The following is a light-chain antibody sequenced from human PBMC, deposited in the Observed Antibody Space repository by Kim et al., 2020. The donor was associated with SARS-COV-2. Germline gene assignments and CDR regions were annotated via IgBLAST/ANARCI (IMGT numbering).Light chain of an antibody. CDR1: QTVTSNY. V-gene: IGKV3-20*01. CDR3: QQYGSSPAT. Sequence: EIVLTQSPGTLSLSPGERATLSCRASQTVTSNYLAWYQQKPGQASRLLIYGASSRATGISDRFSGSGSGTDFTLTISRLEPEDFAVYYCQQYGSSPATFGQGTKVDIK. J-gene: IGKJ1*01. CDR2: GAS.